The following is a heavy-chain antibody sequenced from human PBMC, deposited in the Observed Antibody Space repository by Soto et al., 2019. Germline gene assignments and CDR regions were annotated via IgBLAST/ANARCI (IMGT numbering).Heavy chain of an antibody. Sequence: GGSLRLSCAASGFTFSAYAMSWVRQAPGKGLEWVSVISDSGGSTYYADSVKGRFTISRDNSKNTLYLQMNSLRADDTAVYYCAKDRGSNTAIPRYDPWGQGSLVTVSS. CDR1: GFTFSAYA. J-gene: IGHJ5*02. D-gene: IGHD5-18*01. CDR3: AKDRGSNTAIPRYDP. V-gene: IGHV3-23*01. CDR2: ISDSGGST.